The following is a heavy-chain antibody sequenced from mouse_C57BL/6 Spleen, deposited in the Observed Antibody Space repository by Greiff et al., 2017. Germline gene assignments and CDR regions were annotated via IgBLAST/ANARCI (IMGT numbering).Heavy chain of an antibody. D-gene: IGHD2-5*01. CDR3: ARDSNYFDY. CDR2: INPSTGGT. Sequence: VQLQQSGPELVKPGASVKISCKASGYSFTGYYMNWVKQSPEKSLEWIGEINPSTGGTTYNQKFKAKATLTVDKSSSTAYMQLKSLTSEDSAVYYCARDSNYFDYWGQGTTLTVSS. V-gene: IGHV1-42*01. J-gene: IGHJ2*01. CDR1: GYSFTGYY.